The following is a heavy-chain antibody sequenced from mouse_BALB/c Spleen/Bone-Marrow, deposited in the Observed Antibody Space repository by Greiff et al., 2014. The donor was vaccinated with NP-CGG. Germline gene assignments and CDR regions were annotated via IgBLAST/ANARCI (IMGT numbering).Heavy chain of an antibody. CDR3: TRYDYNGVDY. Sequence: EVKLQESGPGLVKPSQSLPLTCTVTGYSITSDYAWNWIRQFPGNKLEWMGYISYSGSTSYNPSLKSRISITRDTSKNQFFLQLNSVTAEDTATYYCTRYDYNGVDYWGQGTTLTVSS. CDR1: GYSITSDYA. CDR2: ISYSGST. J-gene: IGHJ2*01. D-gene: IGHD2-4*01. V-gene: IGHV3-2*02.